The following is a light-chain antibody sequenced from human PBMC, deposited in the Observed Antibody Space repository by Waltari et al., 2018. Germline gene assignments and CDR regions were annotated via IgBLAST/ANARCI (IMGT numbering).Light chain of an antibody. Sequence: EIVLTQSPATLSFSPGDIATLSCRASQSVSSYLAWYQQKPGQAPRLLIYDASNRATGIPARFSGSGSGTDFTLTISSLEPEDFAVYSCQQRSSWPLTFGGGTKVEIE. CDR2: DAS. V-gene: IGKV3-11*01. J-gene: IGKJ4*01. CDR1: QSVSSY. CDR3: QQRSSWPLT.